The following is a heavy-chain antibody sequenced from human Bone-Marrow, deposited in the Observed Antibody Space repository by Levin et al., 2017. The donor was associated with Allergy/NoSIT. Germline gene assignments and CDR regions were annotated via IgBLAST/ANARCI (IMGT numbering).Heavy chain of an antibody. Sequence: ASETLSLTCAVSGGSISSSNWWSWVRQPPGKGLEWIGEIYHSGSTNYNPSLKSRVTISVDKSKNQFSLKLSSVTAADTAVYYCASSTDTAMVLVAFDIWGQGTMVTVSS. CDR1: GGSISSSNW. V-gene: IGHV4-4*02. J-gene: IGHJ3*02. CDR2: IYHSGST. CDR3: ASSTDTAMVLVAFDI. D-gene: IGHD5-18*01.